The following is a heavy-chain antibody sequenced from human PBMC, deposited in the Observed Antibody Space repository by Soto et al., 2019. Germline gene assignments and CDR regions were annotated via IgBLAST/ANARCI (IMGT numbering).Heavy chain of an antibody. J-gene: IGHJ5*02. CDR2: IYYSGST. D-gene: IGHD3-10*01. V-gene: IGHV4-30-4*01. CDR1: GGSISSGDYY. CDR3: ARVPRGSTMVRGHNWFDP. Sequence: QVQLQESGPGLVKPSQTLSLTCTVSGGSISSGDYYWSWIRQPPGKGLEWIGYIYYSGSTYYNPSLKSRVTISVDTSKNQFSLKLSSVTAADTAVYYCARVPRGSTMVRGHNWFDPWGQGTLVTVSS.